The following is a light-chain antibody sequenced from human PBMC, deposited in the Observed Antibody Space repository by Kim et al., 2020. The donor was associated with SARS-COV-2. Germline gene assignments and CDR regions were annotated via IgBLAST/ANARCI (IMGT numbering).Light chain of an antibody. J-gene: IGLJ2*01. CDR1: SLRSYY. CDR3: NSRDSSGNHAV. CDR2: GKN. V-gene: IGLV3-19*01. Sequence: ALGQTVRIKCQGDSLRSYYASWYQQKPGQAPVLVIYGKNNRPSGIPDRFSGSSSGNTASLTITGAQAEDEADYYCNSRDSSGNHAVFGGETQLTVL.